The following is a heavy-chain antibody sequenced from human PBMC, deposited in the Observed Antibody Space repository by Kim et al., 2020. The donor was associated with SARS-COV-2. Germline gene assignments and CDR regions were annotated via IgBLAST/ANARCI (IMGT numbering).Heavy chain of an antibody. J-gene: IGHJ4*02. CDR2: IIPIFGTA. CDR3: ARGLVTMVRGVIVVTENFDY. V-gene: IGHV1-69*13. D-gene: IGHD3-10*01. CDR1: GGTFSSYA. Sequence: SVKVSCKASGGTFSSYAISWVRQAPGQGLEWMGGIIPIFGTANYAQKFQGRVTITADESTSTAYMELSSLRSEDTAVYYCARGLVTMVRGVIVVTENFDYWGQGTLVTVSS.